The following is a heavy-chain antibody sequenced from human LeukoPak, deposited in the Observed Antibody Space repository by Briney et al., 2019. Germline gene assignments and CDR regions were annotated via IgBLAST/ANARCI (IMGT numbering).Heavy chain of an antibody. CDR1: GYTFTGYY. CDR3: ARGSDLGAPVN. J-gene: IGHJ4*02. CDR2: INAGNGNT. V-gene: IGHV1-3*03. Sequence: ASVKVSCKASGYTFTGYYIHWVRQAPGQRLEWMGWINAGNGNTKYSQEFQGRVTITRDTSASTAYMELSSLRSEDMAVYYCARGSDLGAPVNWDQGTLVTVSS. D-gene: IGHD6-19*01.